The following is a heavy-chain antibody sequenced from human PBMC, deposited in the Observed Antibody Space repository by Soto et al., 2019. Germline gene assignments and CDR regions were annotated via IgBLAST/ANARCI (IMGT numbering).Heavy chain of an antibody. J-gene: IGHJ6*02. CDR2: IIAGNGNT. CDR1: GYTFTSYA. V-gene: IGHV1-3*01. CDR3: ASSRITMVPYGMDV. D-gene: IGHD3-10*01. Sequence: ASVKVSCKASGYTFTSYAMHWVRQAPGQRLEWMGWIIAGNGNTKYSQKFQGRVTITRDTSASTAYMELSSLRSEDTAVYYCASSRITMVPYGMDVWGQGTTVTVSS.